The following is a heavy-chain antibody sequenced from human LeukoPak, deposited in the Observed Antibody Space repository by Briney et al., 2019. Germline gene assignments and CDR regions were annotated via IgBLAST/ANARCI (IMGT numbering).Heavy chain of an antibody. CDR3: ARRAKQWLVGTNFDY. CDR1: GGSFSGYY. J-gene: IGHJ4*02. CDR2: INHSGDT. V-gene: IGHV4-34*01. Sequence: SETLSLTCAVYGGSFSGYYWSWIRQPPGKGLEWIGEINHSGDTNYNPSLKSRVTISVDTSKNQFSLKLSSVTAADTAVYYCARRAKQWLVGTNFDYWGQGTLVTVSS. D-gene: IGHD6-19*01.